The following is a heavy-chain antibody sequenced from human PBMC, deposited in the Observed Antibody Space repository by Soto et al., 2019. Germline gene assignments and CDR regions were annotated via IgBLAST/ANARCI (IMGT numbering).Heavy chain of an antibody. CDR3: ARGGYSSTWSNLLDRSGLDV. V-gene: IGHV1-69*06. D-gene: IGHD6-13*01. CDR1: GGTFSSYA. Sequence: SVKVSCKASGGTFSSYAISWVRQAPGQGLEWMGGIIPIFGTTNYAQKFQGRVTITADTYTYTVYMELSGLRSGDTAVYYCARGGYSSTWSNLLDRSGLDVWGQGTTVTVSS. CDR2: IIPIFGTT. J-gene: IGHJ6*02.